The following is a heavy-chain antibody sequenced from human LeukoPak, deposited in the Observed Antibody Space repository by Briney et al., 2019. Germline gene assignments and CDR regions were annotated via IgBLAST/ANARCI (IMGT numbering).Heavy chain of an antibody. CDR1: GFTFSTYS. Sequence: PGGSLRLSCVASGFTFSTYSMNWVRQAPGKGLEWVSSISSSSSYIYYADSVKGRFTISRDNAKNSLYLQMNSLRAEDTAVYYCARDLGVQVATISLDHWGQGTLVTVSS. V-gene: IGHV3-21*01. CDR3: ARDLGVQVATISLDH. CDR2: ISSSSSYI. D-gene: IGHD5-24*01. J-gene: IGHJ4*02.